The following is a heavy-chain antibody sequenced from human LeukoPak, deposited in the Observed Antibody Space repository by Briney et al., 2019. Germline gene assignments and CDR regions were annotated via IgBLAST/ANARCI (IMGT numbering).Heavy chain of an antibody. J-gene: IGHJ4*02. D-gene: IGHD6-13*01. CDR3: ARARCSWAPGF. Sequence: PGGSLSLSCAAPGFSVSSNYMSWVRQAPGKGRAWVSVMYIVGSTYYADSVKGRFTISRHNSKNTLYPQMNSPEPEDTAVYYCARARCSWAPGFWGQGTLVTVSS. V-gene: IGHV3-66*01. CDR1: GFSVSSNY. CDR2: MYIVGST.